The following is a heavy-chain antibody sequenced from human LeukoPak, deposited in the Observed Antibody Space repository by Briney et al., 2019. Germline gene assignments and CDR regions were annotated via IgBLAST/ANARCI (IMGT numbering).Heavy chain of an antibody. D-gene: IGHD3-22*01. CDR2: IIPIFGIA. CDR1: GGTSSSYA. CDR3: ASHLQAYYYDSSGSLAY. J-gene: IGHJ4*02. Sequence: SVKVSCKASGGTSSSYAISWVRQAPGQGLEWMGRIIPIFGIANYAQKFQGRVTITADKSTSTAYMELSSLRSEDTAVYYCASHLQAYYYDSSGSLAYWGQGTLVTVSS. V-gene: IGHV1-69*04.